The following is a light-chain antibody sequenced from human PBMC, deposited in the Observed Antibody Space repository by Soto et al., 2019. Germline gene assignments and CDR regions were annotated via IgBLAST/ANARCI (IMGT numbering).Light chain of an antibody. J-gene: IGLJ1*01. V-gene: IGLV2-14*01. Sequence: QSALTQPASVSGSPGQSITISCTGTSSDVGGYNYVSWYQQHPGKAPKLMIYDVSNRPSGVSNRFSGSKSGNTASLTISGLQDEDEDAYYCSSYTSSTTLYVFGTGTKVTVL. CDR2: DVS. CDR3: SSYTSSTTLYV. CDR1: SSDVGGYNY.